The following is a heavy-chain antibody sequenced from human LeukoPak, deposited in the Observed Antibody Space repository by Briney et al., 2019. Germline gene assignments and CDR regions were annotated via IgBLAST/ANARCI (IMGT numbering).Heavy chain of an antibody. CDR1: GGTFSSYA. CDR3: ARDAKYGDYVGRWFDP. CDR2: IIPIFGTA. J-gene: IGHJ5*02. V-gene: IGHV1-69*13. Sequence: SVKVSCKASGGTFSSYAISWVRQAPGQGLEWMGGIIPIFGTANYAQKFQDRVTITADESTSTAYMELSSLRSEDTAVYYCARDAKYGDYVGRWFDPWGQGTLVTVSS. D-gene: IGHD4-17*01.